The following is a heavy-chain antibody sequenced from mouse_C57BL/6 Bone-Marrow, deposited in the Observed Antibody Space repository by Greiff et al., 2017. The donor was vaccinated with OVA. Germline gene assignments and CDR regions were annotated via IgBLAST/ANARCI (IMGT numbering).Heavy chain of an antibody. CDR3: AREGGFDY. Sequence: VKLMESGAELVRPGASVKVSCTASGYAFTNYLIEWVKQRPGQGLEWIGVINPGSGGTNYNEKFKGHATLTADKSSSTAYMQLSSLTSEVAAVYFCAREGGFDYWGQGTTLTVSS. CDR1: GYAFTNYL. V-gene: IGHV1-54*01. J-gene: IGHJ2*01. CDR2: INPGSGGT.